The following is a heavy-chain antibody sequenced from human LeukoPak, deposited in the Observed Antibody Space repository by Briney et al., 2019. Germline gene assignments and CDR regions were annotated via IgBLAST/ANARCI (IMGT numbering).Heavy chain of an antibody. D-gene: IGHD3-22*01. V-gene: IGHV3-21*01. Sequence: GGSLRLSCAASGFTFNSYSMNWVRQAPGKGVEWVSSISSSSSYIYYADSVKGRFTISRDNAKKPLYLQMNSLRAEDTAVYYCARGASSGFDAFDIWGQGTMVTVSS. CDR3: ARGASSGFDAFDI. J-gene: IGHJ3*02. CDR1: GFTFNSYS. CDR2: ISSSSSYI.